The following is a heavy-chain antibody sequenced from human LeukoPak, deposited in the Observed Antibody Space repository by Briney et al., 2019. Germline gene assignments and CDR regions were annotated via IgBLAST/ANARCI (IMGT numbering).Heavy chain of an antibody. V-gene: IGHV1-2*04. Sequence: EASVKVSCKASGYRFTDFSIYWVRQAPGQGLEWMGWFNSNTGDAKYAEKFQGWITMTSDTSIRTAYMEIRSLKSDDTAIYYCATGGPQTSGEKRGLDYWGQGTLVTVSS. CDR2: FNSNTGDA. CDR3: ATGGPQTSGEKRGLDY. D-gene: IGHD6-25*01. CDR1: GYRFTDFS. J-gene: IGHJ4*02.